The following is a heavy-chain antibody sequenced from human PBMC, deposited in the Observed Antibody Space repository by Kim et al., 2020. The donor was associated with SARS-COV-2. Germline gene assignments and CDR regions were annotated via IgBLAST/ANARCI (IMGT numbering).Heavy chain of an antibody. CDR1: GDSVSSNSAA. J-gene: IGHJ6*02. D-gene: IGHD5-12*01. V-gene: IGHV6-1*01. Sequence: SQTLSLTCAISGDSVSSNSAAWNWIRQSPSRGLEWLGRTYYRSKWYNDYAVSVKSRITINPDTSKNQFSLQLNSVTPEDTAVYYCARDVWGSSGYRGYYYYGMDVWGQGTTVTVSS. CDR2: TYYRSKWYN. CDR3: ARDVWGSSGYRGYYYYGMDV.